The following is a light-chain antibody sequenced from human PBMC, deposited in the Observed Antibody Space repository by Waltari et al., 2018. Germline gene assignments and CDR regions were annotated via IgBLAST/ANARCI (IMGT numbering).Light chain of an antibody. V-gene: IGLV1-40*03. Sequence: QSVVTQPPSVSGAPGQRVTISCPGTDSNIGAPYDVQWFQQLPGAAPKFVIFGHTNRPSGVSGRFSGSKSGASASLTISGLQAEDEADYFCQSYDRSLSGFVFGPGTRLTVL. CDR3: QSYDRSLSGFV. J-gene: IGLJ1*01. CDR2: GHT. CDR1: DSNIGAPYD.